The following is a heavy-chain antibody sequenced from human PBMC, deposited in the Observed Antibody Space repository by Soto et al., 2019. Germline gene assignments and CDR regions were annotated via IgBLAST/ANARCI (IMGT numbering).Heavy chain of an antibody. V-gene: IGHV4-30-4*01. Sequence: SETLSLTCSVSGGSINSDEYYWSWIRQPPGGGLEWIGHVYYTGSTSYSPSLKSRLTISIDTSKNQFSLRLTSVSAADAAVYYCARDRSNSPDLFDSWGQGTLVTVS. CDR3: ARDRSNSPDLFDS. CDR2: VYYTGST. J-gene: IGHJ4*02. D-gene: IGHD4-4*01. CDR1: GGSINSDEYY.